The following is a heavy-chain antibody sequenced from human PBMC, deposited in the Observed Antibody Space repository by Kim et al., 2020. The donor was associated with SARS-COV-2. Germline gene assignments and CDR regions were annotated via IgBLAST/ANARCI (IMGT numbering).Heavy chain of an antibody. Sequence: GGCLRLSCAASGFTFSSYAMSWVRQAPGKGLEWVSAISGSGGSTYYADSVKGRFSISRDNSKNTLYLQMNSLRAEDTAVYYCASCHPHAFVVVAATPSAGGDWGQGTLVTVSS. CDR2: ISGSGGST. CDR1: GFTFSSYA. CDR3: ASCHPHAFVVVAATPSAGGD. V-gene: IGHV3-23*01. D-gene: IGHD2-15*01. J-gene: IGHJ4*02.